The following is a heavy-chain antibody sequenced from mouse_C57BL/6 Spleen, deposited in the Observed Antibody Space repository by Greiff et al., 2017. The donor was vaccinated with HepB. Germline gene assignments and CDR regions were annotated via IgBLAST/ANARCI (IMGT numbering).Heavy chain of an antibody. Sequence: VQRVESGPGLVQPSQSLSITCTVSGFSLTSYGVHWVRQSPGKGLEWLGVIWSGGSTDYNAAFISRLSISKDNSKSQVFFKMNSLQADDTAIYYCARKGETYYGSSYGYFDVWGTGTTVTVSS. CDR1: GFSLTSYG. V-gene: IGHV2-2*01. D-gene: IGHD1-1*01. CDR3: ARKGETYYGSSYGYFDV. J-gene: IGHJ1*03. CDR2: IWSGGST.